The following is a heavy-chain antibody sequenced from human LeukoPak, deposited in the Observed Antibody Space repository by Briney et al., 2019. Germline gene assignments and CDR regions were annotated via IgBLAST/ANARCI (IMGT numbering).Heavy chain of an antibody. D-gene: IGHD3-22*01. CDR1: GGSISSSNW. CDR2: IYYSGST. V-gene: IGHV4-4*02. Sequence: SETLSLTCAVSGGSISSSNWWSWVRQPPGKGLEWIGYIYYSGSTYYNPSLKSRVTISVDTSKNQFSLKLSSVTAADTAVYYCARAGLLLAFDIWGQGTMVTVSS. J-gene: IGHJ3*02. CDR3: ARAGLLLAFDI.